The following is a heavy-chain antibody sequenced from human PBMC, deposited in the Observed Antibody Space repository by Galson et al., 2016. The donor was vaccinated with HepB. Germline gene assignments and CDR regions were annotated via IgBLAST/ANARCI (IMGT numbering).Heavy chain of an antibody. D-gene: IGHD7-27*01. CDR1: NASIRGANW. CDR2: THHRGGT. CDR3: ASLSRGSSGDYPADH. V-gene: IGHV4-4*02. Sequence: SETLSLTCGVSNASIRGANWWGWVRQPPGRGLEWIGETHHRGGTRYNPSLESRVTISIDESKNQFSLGLESVTAADTAIYFCASLSRGSSGDYPADHWGQGTLVAVSS. J-gene: IGHJ4*02.